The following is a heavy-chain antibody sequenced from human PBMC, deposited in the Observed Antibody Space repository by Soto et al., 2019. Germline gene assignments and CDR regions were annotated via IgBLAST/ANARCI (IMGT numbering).Heavy chain of an antibody. CDR3: ARTSQYYFDY. CDR2: ISSSGGIT. J-gene: IGHJ4*02. Sequence: EVQLVESGGGLVQPEGSLRLSCAASGFTFSSYAMHWVRQAPGKGLEYVSVISSSGGITYYASSVKGRFTISRDNSKNTLYLQMGSLRAEDMAMYYCARTSQYYFDYWGQGTLVTVSS. V-gene: IGHV3-64*01. CDR1: GFTFSSYA.